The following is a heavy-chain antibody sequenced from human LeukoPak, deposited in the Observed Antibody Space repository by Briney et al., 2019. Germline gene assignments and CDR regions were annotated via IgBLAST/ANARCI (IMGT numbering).Heavy chain of an antibody. CDR3: ARVHHGARFNDY. D-gene: IGHD1-26*01. CDR2: IIPIFGTA. V-gene: IGHV1-69*13. J-gene: IGHJ4*02. Sequence: GASVKVSCKASGGTFSSYAISWVRQAPGQGLEWMGGIIPIFGTANYAQKFQGRVTITADESTSTVYMELSSLRSEDTAVYYCARVHHGARFNDYWGQGTLVTVSS. CDR1: GGTFSSYA.